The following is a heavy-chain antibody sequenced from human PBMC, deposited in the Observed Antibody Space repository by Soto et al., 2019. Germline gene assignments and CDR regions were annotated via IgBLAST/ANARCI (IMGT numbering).Heavy chain of an antibody. V-gene: IGHV4-4*07. D-gene: IGHD3-10*01. J-gene: IGHJ6*02. Sequence: SETLSLTCTVSGGSISSYYWSWIRQPAGKGLEWIGRIYTSGSTNYNPPLKSRVTMSVDTSKNQFSLKLSSVTAAEPAVYYCARDASAGSYYPTYYGMDVWGQGTTVTVSS. CDR1: GGSISSYY. CDR2: IYTSGST. CDR3: ARDASAGSYYPTYYGMDV.